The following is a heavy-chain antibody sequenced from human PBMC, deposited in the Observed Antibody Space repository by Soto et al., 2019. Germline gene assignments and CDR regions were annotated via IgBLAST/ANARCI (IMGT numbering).Heavy chain of an antibody. V-gene: IGHV4-39*01. D-gene: IGHD6-13*01. J-gene: IGHJ4*02. CDR3: ARHHEDLSLPYSSSWYPDY. Sequence: QLQLQESGPGLVKPSETLSLTCTVSGGSISSSSYYWGWIRQPPGKGLEWIGSIYYSGSTYYNPSLKSRVTISVYTSKHQFSLTLSSVTAADTAVYYCARHHEDLSLPYSSSWYPDYWGQGTLVTVSS. CDR2: IYYSGST. CDR1: GGSISSSSYY.